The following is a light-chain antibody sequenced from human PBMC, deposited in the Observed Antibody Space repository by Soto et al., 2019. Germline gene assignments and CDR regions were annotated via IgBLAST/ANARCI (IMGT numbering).Light chain of an antibody. V-gene: IGKV3-20*01. J-gene: IGKJ3*01. Sequence: EIVLTQSPGTLSLSPGERATLSCRASQSFSSSYFAWYQQKPGQAPRLLIYGASSRATGIPDRFSGSGAGKNSTVSIIRLEPQDVAVYYCQQYGSSPFAFGPGTKVDIK. CDR3: QQYGSSPFA. CDR1: QSFSSSY. CDR2: GAS.